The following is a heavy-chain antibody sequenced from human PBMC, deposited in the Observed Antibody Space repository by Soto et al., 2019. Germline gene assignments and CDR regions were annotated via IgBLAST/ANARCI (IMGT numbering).Heavy chain of an antibody. D-gene: IGHD3-22*01. J-gene: IGHJ4*02. CDR2: ISGYNGDT. Sequence: GASVKVSCKASGYTFTSYGISWVRQAPGQGLEWMGWISGYNGDTKYAQKVQGRVTMTIDTSTYTAYMELRSLTSDDTAIYYCATPQDYDECIDSWGQGTLVTVSS. CDR1: GYTFTSYG. CDR3: ATPQDYDECIDS. V-gene: IGHV1-18*01.